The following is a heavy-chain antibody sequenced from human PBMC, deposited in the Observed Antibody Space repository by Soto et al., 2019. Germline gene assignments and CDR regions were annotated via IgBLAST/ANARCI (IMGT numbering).Heavy chain of an antibody. CDR2: IYWDDDK. CDR1: GFSLSTSGVG. Sequence: SGPTLVNPTQTLTLTCTFSGFSLSTSGVGVGWIRQPPGKALEWLALIYWDDDKRYSPSLKSRLTITKDTSKNQVVLTMTNMDPVDTATYYCAHSLGYFDWLLSHWFDPWGQGTLVTVSS. D-gene: IGHD3-9*01. CDR3: AHSLGYFDWLLSHWFDP. J-gene: IGHJ5*02. V-gene: IGHV2-5*02.